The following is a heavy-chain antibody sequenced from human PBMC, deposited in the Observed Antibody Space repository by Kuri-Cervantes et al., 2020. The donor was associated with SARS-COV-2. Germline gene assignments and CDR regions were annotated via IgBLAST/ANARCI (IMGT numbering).Heavy chain of an antibody. Sequence: SETLSLTCAFYGEAFSGYSWSWIRQPPGKGLEWIGYIYHSGSTYYNPSLKSRVTISVDRSKNQFSLKLSSVTAADTAVYYCARDMRSAELAFDLWGRGTLVTVSS. CDR3: ARDMRSAELAFDL. CDR2: IYHSGST. CDR1: GEAFSGYS. D-gene: IGHD3-16*01. V-gene: IGHV4-30-2*01. J-gene: IGHJ2*01.